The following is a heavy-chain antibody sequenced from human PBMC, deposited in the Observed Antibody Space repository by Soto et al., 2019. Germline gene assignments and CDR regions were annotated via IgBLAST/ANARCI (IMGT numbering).Heavy chain of an antibody. CDR3: ARRRYYGSGSPFDY. V-gene: IGHV4-34*01. D-gene: IGHD3-10*01. J-gene: IGHJ4*02. Sequence: QVQLQQWGAGLLKPSETLSLTCAVYGGSFSGYYWSWIRQPPGKGLEWIGEINHSGSTNYNPSLKGRVTISVDTSKNQFSLKLSSVTAADTAVYYCARRRYYGSGSPFDYWGQGTLVTVSS. CDR1: GGSFSGYY. CDR2: INHSGST.